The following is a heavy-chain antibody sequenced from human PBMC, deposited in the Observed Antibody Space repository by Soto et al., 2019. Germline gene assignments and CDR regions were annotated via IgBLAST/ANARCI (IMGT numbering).Heavy chain of an antibody. D-gene: IGHD4-17*01. CDR3: ARTDEVSLDGDGPVHI. V-gene: IGHV4-39*01. CDR1: GGSMRNSRYY. CDR2: IYYSGAT. J-gene: IGHJ3*02. Sequence: QLQLQESGPGLVKPSETLSLVCTVSGGSMRNSRYYWGWIRQPPGKGLEWIGGIYYSGATYYKSSLESRVIISVDTSRNEFSLRLSSVTAADTAVYYCARTDEVSLDGDGPVHIWGQGTMVTVSS.